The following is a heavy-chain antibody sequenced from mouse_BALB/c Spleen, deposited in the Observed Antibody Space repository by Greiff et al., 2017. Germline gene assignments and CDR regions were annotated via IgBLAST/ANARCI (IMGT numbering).Heavy chain of an antibody. D-gene: IGHD1-1*02. J-gene: IGHJ4*01. Sequence: VQLVESGGGLVKPGGSLKLSCAASGFTFSDYYMYWVRQTPEKRLEWVATISDGGSYTYYPDSVKGRFTISRDNAKNNLYLQMSSLKSEDTAMYYCARDGNYAMDYWGQGTSVTVSS. V-gene: IGHV5-4*02. CDR2: ISDGGSYT. CDR3: ARDGNYAMDY. CDR1: GFTFSDYY.